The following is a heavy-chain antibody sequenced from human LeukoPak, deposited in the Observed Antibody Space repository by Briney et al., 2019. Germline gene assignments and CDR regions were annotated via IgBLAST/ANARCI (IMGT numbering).Heavy chain of an antibody. J-gene: IGHJ4*02. Sequence: SETLSLTCTVSGDSISSLHWSWIRQPPGKRLEWIGSTYNSGSTNYNPSLKSRVTISVDTSKNQLSLKLSSVTAADTALYYCAGGLQWLAHDCWGQGTLVTVSS. D-gene: IGHD6-19*01. CDR1: GDSISSLH. CDR3: AGGLQWLAHDC. V-gene: IGHV4-59*08. CDR2: TYNSGST.